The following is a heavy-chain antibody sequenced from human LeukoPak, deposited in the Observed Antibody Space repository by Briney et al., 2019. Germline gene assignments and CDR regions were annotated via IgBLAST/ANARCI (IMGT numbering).Heavy chain of an antibody. CDR2: IILNDGRT. CDR1: GFRFSDYY. D-gene: IGHD1-26*01. J-gene: IGHJ4*02. V-gene: IGHV1-2*06. CDR3: ATDGGKHNFDY. Sequence: ASVKVSCKASGFRFSDYYLHWVRQAPGHGLEWMGRIILNDGRTKYAQRFEGRVSMTRDTSISTAYMELIMQTSDDTAVYYCATDGGKHNFDYWGPGTLVTVSS.